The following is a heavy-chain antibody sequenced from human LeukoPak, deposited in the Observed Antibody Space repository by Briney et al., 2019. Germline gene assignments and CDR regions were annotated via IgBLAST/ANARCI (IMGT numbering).Heavy chain of an antibody. V-gene: IGHV4-39*07. CDR1: GGSISSSSYY. D-gene: IGHD6-19*01. CDR2: IYYSGST. Sequence: SETLSLTCTVSGGSISSSSYYWGWIRQPPGKGLEWIGSIYYSGSTYYNPSLKSRVTISVDTSKNQFSLKLSSVTAADTAVYYCARGTAVAGRYFDYWGQGTLVTVSS. CDR3: ARGTAVAGRYFDY. J-gene: IGHJ4*02.